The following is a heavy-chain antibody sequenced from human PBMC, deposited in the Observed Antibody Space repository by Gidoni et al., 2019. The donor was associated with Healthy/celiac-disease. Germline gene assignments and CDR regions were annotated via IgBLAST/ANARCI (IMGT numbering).Heavy chain of an antibody. J-gene: IGHJ6*02. D-gene: IGHD6-13*01. CDR1: GFTFSSYA. CDR2: ISYDGSNK. CDR3: ARDGGSSWIPYYYYGMDV. V-gene: IGHV3-30-3*01. Sequence: QVQLVESGGGVVQPGRSLRLSCAASGFTFSSYAMHWVRQAPGKGLEWVAVISYDGSNKYYADSVKGRFTISRDNSKNTLYLQMNSRRAEDTAVYYCARDGGSSWIPYYYYGMDVWGQGTTVTVSS.